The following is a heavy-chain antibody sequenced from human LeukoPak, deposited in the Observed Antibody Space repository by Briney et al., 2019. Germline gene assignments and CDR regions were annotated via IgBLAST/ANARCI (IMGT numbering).Heavy chain of an antibody. J-gene: IGHJ4*02. CDR2: IYHSGST. CDR3: ARQTGSGLFTLP. CDR1: GYSISSGYY. V-gene: IGHV4-38-2*02. Sequence: PSETLSLTCTVSGYSISSGYYWDWIRQPPGKGLEWIGSIYHSGSTYYNPSLKGRVTISIDTSNNQISLRLISVTATDTAMYYCARQTGSGLFTLPGGQGTLVTVSS. D-gene: IGHD3/OR15-3a*01.